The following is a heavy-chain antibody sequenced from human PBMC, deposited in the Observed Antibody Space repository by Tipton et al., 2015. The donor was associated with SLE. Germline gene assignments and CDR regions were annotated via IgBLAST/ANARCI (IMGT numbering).Heavy chain of an antibody. CDR2: IYHSGTA. CDR3: ARYPESNYHWFGP. J-gene: IGHJ5*02. CDR1: GGSISSSSYY. D-gene: IGHD4-11*01. V-gene: IGHV4-39*07. Sequence: LRLSCTVPGGSISSSSYYWGWIRQPPGKGLEWIGSIYHSGTAYYNPSLKSRVTISVDTSKNQISLKLSSVTAADTAVYYCARYPESNYHWFGPWGQGALVTVSS.